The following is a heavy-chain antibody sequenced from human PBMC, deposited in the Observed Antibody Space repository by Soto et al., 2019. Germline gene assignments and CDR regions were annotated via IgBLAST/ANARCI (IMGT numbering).Heavy chain of an antibody. V-gene: IGHV3-23*01. CDR3: AKDPSFGFGELSNFYY. J-gene: IGHJ4*02. D-gene: IGHD3-10*01. Sequence: EVQLLESGGGLVQPGGSLRLSCAASGFTFSSYAMSWVRQAPGKGLEWVSAISGSGGSTYYADSVKGRFTISRDNSKNTLYLHMNSLRAADTAVYYCAKDPSFGFGELSNFYYWGQGTLVTVSS. CDR2: ISGSGGST. CDR1: GFTFSSYA.